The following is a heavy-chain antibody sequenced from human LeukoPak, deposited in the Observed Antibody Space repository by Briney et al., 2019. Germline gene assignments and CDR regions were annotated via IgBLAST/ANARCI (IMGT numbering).Heavy chain of an antibody. Sequence: GGSLRLSCAASGFTFSSYAMHWVRQAPGKGLEWVAVISYDGSNKYYADSVKGRFTISRDNSKNTLYLQMNSLRAEDTAVYYCARDLYCSGGSCFYFDYWGQGTLVTVSS. D-gene: IGHD2-15*01. CDR2: ISYDGSNK. CDR1: GFTFSSYA. V-gene: IGHV3-30-3*01. J-gene: IGHJ4*02. CDR3: ARDLYCSGGSCFYFDY.